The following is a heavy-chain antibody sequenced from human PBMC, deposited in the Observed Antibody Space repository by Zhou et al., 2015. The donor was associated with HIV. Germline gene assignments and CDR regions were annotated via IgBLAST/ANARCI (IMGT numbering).Heavy chain of an antibody. V-gene: IGHV1-69*02. D-gene: IGHD5-18*01. Sequence: QVQLVQSGAEVKKPGSSVKVSCKASGGTFSSYTISWVRQAPGQGLEWMGRIIPILGIANYAQKFQGRVTITADKSTSTAYMELSSLRSEDTAVYYCARGDTAMVGYYFDYWGQGTLVTVSS. CDR2: IIPILGIA. J-gene: IGHJ4*02. CDR1: GGTFSSYT. CDR3: ARGDTAMVGYYFDY.